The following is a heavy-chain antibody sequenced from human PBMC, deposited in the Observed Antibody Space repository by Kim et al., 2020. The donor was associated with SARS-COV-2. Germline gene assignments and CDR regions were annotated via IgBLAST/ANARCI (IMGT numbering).Heavy chain of an antibody. CDR3: ARGAYMGYYGMDV. D-gene: IGHD2-2*02. CDR1: GFIFSTYG. CDR2: ISFDGNKK. V-gene: IGHV3-33*05. Sequence: GGSLRLSCAASGFIFSTYGMHWVRQAPGEGLEWVAVISFDGNKKYYADSVKGRFTISRDNSKNTLYLQMNSLRDEDTAVYYCARGAYMGYYGMDVWGQGTTVTVSS. J-gene: IGHJ6*02.